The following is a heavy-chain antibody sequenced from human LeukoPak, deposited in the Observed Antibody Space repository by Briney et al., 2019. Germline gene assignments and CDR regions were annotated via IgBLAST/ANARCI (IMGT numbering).Heavy chain of an antibody. CDR3: AREWDDYGDCGGWFDP. D-gene: IGHD4-17*01. CDR1: GYTFTSYY. Sequence: ASVKVSCKASGYTFTSYYMHWVRQAPGQGLEWMGIIYPSGGSTSYAQKFQGRVTMTRDMSTSTVYMELSSLRSEDTAVYYCAREWDDYGDCGGWFDPWGQGTLVTVSS. V-gene: IGHV1-46*01. CDR2: IYPSGGST. J-gene: IGHJ5*02.